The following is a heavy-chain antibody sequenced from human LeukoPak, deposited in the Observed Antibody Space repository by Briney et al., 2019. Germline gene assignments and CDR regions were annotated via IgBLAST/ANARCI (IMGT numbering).Heavy chain of an antibody. D-gene: IGHD5-24*01. CDR1: GGSLSSYY. CDR3: ARVGGSWLQSYRGYNWFDP. J-gene: IGHJ5*02. V-gene: IGHV4-34*01. CDR2: INHSGST. Sequence: KPSETLSLTCAVYGGSLSSYYWSWIRQPPGKGLEWIGEINHSGSTNYNTSLKSRVAISVDTSKNQFSLKLSSVTAADTAVYYCARVGGSWLQSYRGYNWFDPWGQGTLVTVSS.